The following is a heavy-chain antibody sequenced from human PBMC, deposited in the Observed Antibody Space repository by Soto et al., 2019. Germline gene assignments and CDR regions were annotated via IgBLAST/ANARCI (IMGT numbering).Heavy chain of an antibody. V-gene: IGHV1-18*01. J-gene: IGHJ4*02. Sequence: QVHLVQTGAEVKKPGASVKVSCKTSGYTFSNFGISWVRQAPGQGFEWLGWISGYNGNSKYVQKFKDRVTMTTDTSTSTGYLELRRLNSDDSAVYYCARDYGDALDHWGQGTLVTVSS. D-gene: IGHD4-17*01. CDR1: GYTFSNFG. CDR3: ARDYGDALDH. CDR2: ISGYNGNS.